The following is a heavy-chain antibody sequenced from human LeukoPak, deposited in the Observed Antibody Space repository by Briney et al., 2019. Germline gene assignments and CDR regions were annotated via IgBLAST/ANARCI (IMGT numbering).Heavy chain of an antibody. Sequence: GGSLRLSCAASGFTFSSYVMSWVRQAPGKGLEWVSSISDNGGSTYYADSVKGRFTISTDNSKNTLYLQMNSLRAEDTAVYYCAKNGKYYDILTGYYLDDYWGQGALVTVSS. D-gene: IGHD3-9*01. J-gene: IGHJ4*02. CDR1: GFTFSSYV. V-gene: IGHV3-23*01. CDR2: ISDNGGST. CDR3: AKNGKYYDILTGYYLDDY.